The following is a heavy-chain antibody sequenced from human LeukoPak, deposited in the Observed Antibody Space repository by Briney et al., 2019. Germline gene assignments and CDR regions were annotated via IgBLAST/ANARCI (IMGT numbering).Heavy chain of an antibody. CDR3: ARDSTYYDFWSGSPRFDY. CDR2: SSSSSSTI. Sequence: PGGSLRLSCAASGFTLSSYSMNWVRQAPGKGLEWVSYSSSSSSTIYYADSVKGRFTISRDNAKNSLYLQMNSLRAEDTAVYYCARDSTYYDFWSGSPRFDYWGQGTLVTVS. D-gene: IGHD3-3*01. V-gene: IGHV3-48*01. CDR1: GFTLSSYS. J-gene: IGHJ4*02.